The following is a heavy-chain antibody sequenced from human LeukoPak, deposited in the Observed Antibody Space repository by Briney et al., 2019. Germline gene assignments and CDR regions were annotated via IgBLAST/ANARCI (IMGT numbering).Heavy chain of an antibody. D-gene: IGHD1-1*01. CDR3: ARDRGTWNDDGFDY. CDR1: SGSFSSGSHY. J-gene: IGHJ4*02. V-gene: IGHV4-61*02. CDR2: INTSGST. Sequence: SQTLSLTCTVSSGSFSSGSHYWSWVRQPAGKGLEWIGRINTSGSTSYNPSLKSRVTISVDTSKNQFSLRLSSVTAADTAVYYCARDRGTWNDDGFDYWGQGTLVTVSS.